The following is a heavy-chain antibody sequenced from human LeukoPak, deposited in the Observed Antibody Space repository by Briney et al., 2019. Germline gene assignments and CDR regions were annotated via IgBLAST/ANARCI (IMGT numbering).Heavy chain of an antibody. Sequence: PGGSLTLSCAASGFTFSNYWMNWLRQAPGKGLEWVANIKTDGSETYYVDSVKGRFTISRDNAKNSVYLQMNSLRAEDTAIYYCARTGKFDSWGQGTLVTVSA. V-gene: IGHV3-7*05. CDR3: ARTGKFDS. CDR1: GFTFSNYW. J-gene: IGHJ5*01. CDR2: IKTDGSET.